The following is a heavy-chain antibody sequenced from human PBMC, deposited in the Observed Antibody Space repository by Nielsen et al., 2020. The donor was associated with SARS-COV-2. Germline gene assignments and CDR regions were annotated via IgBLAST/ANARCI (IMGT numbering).Heavy chain of an antibody. CDR3: APGLLWFGELIQH. D-gene: IGHD3-10*01. V-gene: IGHV3-23*01. CDR2: ISGSGGST. Sequence: GGSLRLSCAASGFTFSSYSMNWVRQAPGKGLEWVSAISGSGGSTYYADSVKGRFTISRDNSKNTLYLQMNSLRAEDTAVYYCAPGLLWFGELIQHWGQGTLVTVSS. CDR1: GFTFSSYS. J-gene: IGHJ1*01.